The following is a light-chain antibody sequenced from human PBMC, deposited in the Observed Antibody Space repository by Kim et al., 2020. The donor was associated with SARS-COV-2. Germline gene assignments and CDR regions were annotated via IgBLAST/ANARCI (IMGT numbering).Light chain of an antibody. J-gene: IGKJ1*01. CDR1: QSICSH. V-gene: IGKV1-39*01. CDR2: AAS. Sequence: DIQMTQSPSSLSASVGDRVTITCRASQSICSHLAWYQQKPGKAPNLLIYAASTLQGGVPSRFSGSGSGTDFTLTISSLQPEDFATYYCQQGNSTPWTFGPGTKVDIK. CDR3: QQGNSTPWT.